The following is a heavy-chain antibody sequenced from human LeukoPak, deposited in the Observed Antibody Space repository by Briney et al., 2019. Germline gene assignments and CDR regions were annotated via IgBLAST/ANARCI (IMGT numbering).Heavy chain of an antibody. CDR2: ISGSGGST. D-gene: IGHD3-22*01. CDR3: AKDHYYYDSAY. CDR1: GFSFSSCA. V-gene: IGHV3-23*01. J-gene: IGHJ4*02. Sequence: PGGSLRLSCAASGFSFSSCAMSWVRQAPGKGLEWVSAISGSGGSTYYADSVKGRFTISRDNSKNTLYLQMNSLRAEDTAVYYCAKDHYYYDSAYWGQGTLVTVSS.